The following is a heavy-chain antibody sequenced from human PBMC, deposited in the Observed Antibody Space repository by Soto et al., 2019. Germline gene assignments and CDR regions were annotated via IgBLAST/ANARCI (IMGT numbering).Heavy chain of an antibody. CDR3: ARDIRGYSRAFDY. J-gene: IGHJ4*02. V-gene: IGHV4-61*01. CDR1: GDSVSSDSYY. Sequence: SETLSLTCTVSGDSVSSDSYYWTWIRQPPGKGLEWIGYIYSSGSTNYNPSLKSRVTISLDTSSNQFSLELTSVTAADTAIYYCARDIRGYSRAFDYWGQGTLVTVSS. CDR2: IYSSGST. D-gene: IGHD5-18*01.